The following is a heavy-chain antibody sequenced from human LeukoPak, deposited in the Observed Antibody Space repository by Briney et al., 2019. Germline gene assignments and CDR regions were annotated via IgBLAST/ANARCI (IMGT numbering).Heavy chain of an antibody. CDR3: AKDLPGGDYVSGAFDI. D-gene: IGHD4-17*01. CDR1: GFTFSSYA. J-gene: IGHJ3*02. CDR2: ISGSGGST. V-gene: IGHV3-23*01. Sequence: GGSLRLSCAASGFTFSSYAMSWVRQAPGKGLEWVSVISGSGGSTYYADSVKGRFTIPRDNSKNTLYLQMNSLRAEDTAVYYCAKDLPGGDYVSGAFDIWGQGTMVTVSS.